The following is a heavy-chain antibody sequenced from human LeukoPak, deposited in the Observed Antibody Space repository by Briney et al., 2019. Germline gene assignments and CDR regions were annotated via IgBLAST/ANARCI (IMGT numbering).Heavy chain of an antibody. CDR1: GGSISSYY. Sequence: SETLSLTCTVSGGSISSYYWSWIRQPPGKGLEWIGYIYYSGSTNYNPSLKSRVTISVDTSKNQFSLKLSSVTAADTAVYYCARTSPYYYYGMDVWGQGTTVTVSS. J-gene: IGHJ6*02. CDR2: IYYSGST. CDR3: ARTSPYYYYGMDV. V-gene: IGHV4-59*01.